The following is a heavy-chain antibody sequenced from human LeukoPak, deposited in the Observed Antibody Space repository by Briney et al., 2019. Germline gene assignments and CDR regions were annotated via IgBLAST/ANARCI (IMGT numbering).Heavy chain of an antibody. CDR3: ASFDFWSGESPLDV. CDR1: GGSISIYC. J-gene: IGHJ6*02. Sequence: PSETLSLTCTVSGGSISIYCWSWIRQPAGKGLEWIGRIYTSGSTNYNPSLKSRVTMSVDTSKNQFSLKLSSVTAADTAVYYCASFDFWSGESPLDVWGQGTTVTVSS. D-gene: IGHD3-3*01. CDR2: IYTSGST. V-gene: IGHV4-4*07.